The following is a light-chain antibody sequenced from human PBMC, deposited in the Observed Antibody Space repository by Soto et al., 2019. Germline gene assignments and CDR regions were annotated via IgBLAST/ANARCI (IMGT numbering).Light chain of an antibody. CDR3: QQYVNSPIT. CDR2: GSS. Sequence: EIVLTQSPGTLSLSPGERATLSCRASQSVSSAYLAWYQQKTGQAPRLLIYGSSSRATGIPDRFSGSGSGTDFTLTISILEPEDFAVYFCQQYVNSPITFGQGTRLEIK. CDR1: QSVSSAY. V-gene: IGKV3-20*01. J-gene: IGKJ5*01.